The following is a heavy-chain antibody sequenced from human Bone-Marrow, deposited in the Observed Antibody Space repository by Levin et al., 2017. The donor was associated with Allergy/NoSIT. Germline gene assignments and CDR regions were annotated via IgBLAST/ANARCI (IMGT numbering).Heavy chain of an antibody. Sequence: PGESLKISCKASEYTFTSYDINWVRQATGQGLEWVGWMNPDSGHTVYAQKFQDRVTMTRNTSISTAYMELSSLRSDDTAVYFCARGRYTNYPYTSFDPWGQGTLVTVSS. CDR1: EYTFTSYD. V-gene: IGHV1-8*01. D-gene: IGHD4/OR15-4a*01. J-gene: IGHJ5*02. CDR3: ARGRYTNYPYTSFDP. CDR2: MNPDSGHT.